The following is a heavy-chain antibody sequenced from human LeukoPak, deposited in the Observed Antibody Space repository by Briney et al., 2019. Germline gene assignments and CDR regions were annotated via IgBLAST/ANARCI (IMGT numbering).Heavy chain of an antibody. CDR2: IYYSGST. CDR1: GGSISSYY. D-gene: IGHD5-24*01. V-gene: IGHV4-59*01. J-gene: IGHJ4*02. CDR3: AGGRDGYNYFDY. Sequence: PSETLSLTCTVSGGSISSYYWSWIRQPPGKGLEWIAYIYYSGSTNYNPSLKSRVTISVDTSKNQFSLKLSSVTAADTAVYYCAGGRDGYNYFDYWGQGTLVTVSS.